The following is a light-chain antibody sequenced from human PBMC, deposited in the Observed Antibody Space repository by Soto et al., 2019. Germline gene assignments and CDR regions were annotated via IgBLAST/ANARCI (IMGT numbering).Light chain of an antibody. CDR3: LQDDTYPLT. J-gene: IGKJ4*01. CDR1: QDIRSD. V-gene: IGKV1-6*02. CDR2: GAS. Sequence: ALQMTQSPSSLSASVGDRVTVTCRASQDIRSDLGWYQQKPGKAPQLLIYGASRLQSGVPSRFSGSGSGTKITLTISSPQPEGFATYYCLQDDTYPLTFGRGTKV.